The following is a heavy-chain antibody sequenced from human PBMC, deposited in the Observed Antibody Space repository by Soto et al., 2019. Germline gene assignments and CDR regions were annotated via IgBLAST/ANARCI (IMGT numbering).Heavy chain of an antibody. CDR2: IYYSGST. V-gene: IGHV4-59*01. CDR1: DYSINGYDY. Sequence: PSVPLSLTCTVSDYSINGYDYLVWIKQPPGKGLEWIGYIYYSGSTNYNPSLKSRVTISVDTSKNQFSLKLSSVTAADTAVYYCARSYGGFGRNWFDPWGQGTLVTVSS. CDR3: ARSYGGFGRNWFDP. D-gene: IGHD3-10*01. J-gene: IGHJ5*02.